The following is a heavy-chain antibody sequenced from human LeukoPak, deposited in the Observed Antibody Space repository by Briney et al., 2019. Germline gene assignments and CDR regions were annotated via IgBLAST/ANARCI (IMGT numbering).Heavy chain of an antibody. CDR3: ARGAGYSSGRSLPRY. J-gene: IGHJ4*02. D-gene: IGHD6-19*01. V-gene: IGHV4-39*01. CDR2: IYYSGTS. Sequence: SETLSLTCTVSGGSISSSSYYWGWIRQPPGKGLEWIGSIYYSGTSFYNPSLKSRVTISVDTSRNQFSLKLNSVTAADTAVYYCARGAGYSSGRSLPRYWGQGTLVTVSS. CDR1: GGSISSSSYY.